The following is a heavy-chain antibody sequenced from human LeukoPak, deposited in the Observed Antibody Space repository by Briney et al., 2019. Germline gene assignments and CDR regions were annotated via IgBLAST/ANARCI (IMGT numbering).Heavy chain of an antibody. Sequence: SETLSLTCTVSGGSISSSMYYWGWIRQPPGRGLEWIGNILYSGSTYYNPSLKSRVTISVDMSKNQFSLRLSSVTAADTAVYFCAKSIASAGTNSCYYMDVWGTGTTVTVSS. D-gene: IGHD6-13*01. CDR3: AKSIASAGTNSCYYMDV. CDR1: GGSISSSMYY. CDR2: ILYSGST. J-gene: IGHJ6*03. V-gene: IGHV4-39*07.